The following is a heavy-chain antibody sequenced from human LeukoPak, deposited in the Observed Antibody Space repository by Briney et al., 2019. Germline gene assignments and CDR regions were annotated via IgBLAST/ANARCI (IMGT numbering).Heavy chain of an antibody. CDR2: IKQDGSEK. V-gene: IGHV3-7*01. CDR3: AREWQGGIAAAGTRIEGDY. D-gene: IGHD6-13*01. Sequence: GGSLRLSCAVSGFSFSGYWMTWFRQAPGKGLEWVANIKQDGSEKYYVDSVKGRFTISRDNAENSLFLQMNSLRVEDTAVYYCAREWQGGIAAAGTRIEGDYGGQGTLVAVSS. CDR1: GFSFSGYW. J-gene: IGHJ4*02.